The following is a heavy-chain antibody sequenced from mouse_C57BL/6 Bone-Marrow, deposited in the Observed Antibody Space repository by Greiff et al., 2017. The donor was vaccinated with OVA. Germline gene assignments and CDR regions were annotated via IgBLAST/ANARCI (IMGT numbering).Heavy chain of an antibody. J-gene: IGHJ1*03. V-gene: IGHV7-3*01. CDR3: ASAYYYGPYWYFDV. D-gene: IGHD1-1*01. CDR2: IRNKANGYTT. CDR1: GFTFTDYY. Sequence: EVMLVESGGGLVQPGGSLSLSCAASGFTFTDYYMSWVRQPPGKALEWLGFIRNKANGYTTEYSASVKGRFTISRDNSQSILYLQMNALRAEDSATYYCASAYYYGPYWYFDVWGTGTTVTVSS.